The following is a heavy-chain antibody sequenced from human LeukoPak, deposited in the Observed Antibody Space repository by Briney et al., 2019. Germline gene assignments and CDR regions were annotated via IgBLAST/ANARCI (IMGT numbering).Heavy chain of an antibody. Sequence: GGSLRLSCAASGFTFSSKSMNWVRQAPGKGLEWVSSISSSSSYIYYADSVKGRFTISRDNAKNSLYLQMNSLRAEDTAVYYCARGSFTMIPGGYWGQGTLVTVSS. CDR2: ISSSSSYI. V-gene: IGHV3-21*01. D-gene: IGHD3-22*01. CDR3: ARGSFTMIPGGY. CDR1: GFTFSSKS. J-gene: IGHJ4*02.